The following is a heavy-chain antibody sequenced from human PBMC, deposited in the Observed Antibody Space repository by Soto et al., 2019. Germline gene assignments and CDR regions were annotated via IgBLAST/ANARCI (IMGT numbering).Heavy chain of an antibody. CDR2: ISAYNGNT. CDR3: ARHRLGYCSGGSCEFDWFDP. V-gene: IGHV1-18*01. D-gene: IGHD2-15*01. Sequence: QVQLVQSGAEVKKPGASVKVSCKASGYTFTSYGIIWVRQAPGQGLEWMGWISAYNGNTNYAHKLQGRVTMTTDPSTSTAYMELRSLRSDDTAVYYCARHRLGYCSGGSCEFDWFDPWGQGTLVTVSS. J-gene: IGHJ5*02. CDR1: GYTFTSYG.